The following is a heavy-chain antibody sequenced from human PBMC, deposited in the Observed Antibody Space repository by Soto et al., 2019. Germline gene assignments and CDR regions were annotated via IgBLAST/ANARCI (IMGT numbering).Heavy chain of an antibody. V-gene: IGHV4-31*03. CDR2: IYYSGST. CDR1: GGSISSGGYY. Sequence: QVQLQESGPGLVKPSQTLSLTCTVSGGSISSGGYYWSWIRQHPGKGLEWIGYIYYSGSTYYNPYLPRRXTIAVXXYKNHFSLKLSSVTAADTAVYYCAREVGGAAMVTHWGQGTLVTVSS. J-gene: IGHJ4*02. CDR3: AREVGGAAMVTH. D-gene: IGHD5-18*01.